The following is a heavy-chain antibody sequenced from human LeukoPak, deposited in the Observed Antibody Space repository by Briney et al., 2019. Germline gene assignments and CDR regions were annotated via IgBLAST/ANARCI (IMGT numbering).Heavy chain of an antibody. J-gene: IGHJ3*02. CDR1: GGSISSYY. CDR3: ARHAAALGRSDDAFDI. Sequence: ETLSLTCTVSGGSISSYYWSWIRQPPGKGLEWIGYISTRGSTNYNPSLKSRGTISVDTSKNQFSLKLNSVTAADTAVFYCARHAAALGRSDDAFDIWGQGTMVTVSS. CDR2: ISTRGST. V-gene: IGHV4-4*09. D-gene: IGHD3-16*01.